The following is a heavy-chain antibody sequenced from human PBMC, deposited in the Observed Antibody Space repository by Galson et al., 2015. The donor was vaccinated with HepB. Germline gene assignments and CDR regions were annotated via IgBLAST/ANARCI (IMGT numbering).Heavy chain of an antibody. D-gene: IGHD6-13*01. V-gene: IGHV1-8*01. CDR2: MNPNSGNT. CDR1: GYTFTSYD. Sequence: SVKVSCKASGYTFTSYDINWVRQATGQGLEWMGWMNPNSGNTGYAQKFQGRVTMTRNTSISTAYMELSSLRSEDTAVYYCASRAVRSSSWWSDAFDIWGQGTMVTVSS. CDR3: ASRAVRSSSWWSDAFDI. J-gene: IGHJ3*02.